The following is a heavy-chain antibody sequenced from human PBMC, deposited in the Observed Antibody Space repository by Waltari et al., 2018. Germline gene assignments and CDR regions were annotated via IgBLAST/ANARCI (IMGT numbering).Heavy chain of an antibody. V-gene: IGHV4-38-2*02. CDR2: VYHNGVT. CDR1: GYSISSGYY. D-gene: IGHD3-16*02. J-gene: IGHJ4*02. CDR3: ARGGRAGDWGSYRLDY. Sequence: QVHLQESGPGLVKPSETLSLPCTVSGYSISSGYYWGWTRPPPGKGLEWIGSVYHNGVTYFNPALKSRVTISADTSKNQFSLKLTSVTAADTAVYYCARGGRAGDWGSYRLDYWGQGTLVTVSS.